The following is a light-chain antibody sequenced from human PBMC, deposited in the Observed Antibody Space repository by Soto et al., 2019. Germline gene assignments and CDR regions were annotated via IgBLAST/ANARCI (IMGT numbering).Light chain of an antibody. CDR1: SSDVGGYNY. CDR2: EVS. Sequence: QSVLTQPASVSGSPGQSITISCTGTSSDVGGYNYVSWYQQHPGKAPKLMIYEVSNRPSGVSNRFSGSKSGNTASLTISGLQAEDEADYYCSSYTSSSISYVFGTGTKVTV. CDR3: SSYTSSSISYV. J-gene: IGLJ1*01. V-gene: IGLV2-14*01.